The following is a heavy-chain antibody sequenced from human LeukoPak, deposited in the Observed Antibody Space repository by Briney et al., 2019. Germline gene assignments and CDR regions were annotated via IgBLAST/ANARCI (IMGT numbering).Heavy chain of an antibody. CDR3: AKRRAVAQQFDY. J-gene: IGHJ4*02. CDR1: GFTFSTYW. CDR2: IKQDGSDK. Sequence: GGSLRLSCAASGFTFSTYWMSWVRQAPGKGLEWVANIKQDGSDKYYVDSVKGRFTISRDNSKNTLYLQMNTLRAEDTAVYYCAKRRAVAQQFDYWGQGTLVTVSS. V-gene: IGHV3-7*03. D-gene: IGHD6-19*01.